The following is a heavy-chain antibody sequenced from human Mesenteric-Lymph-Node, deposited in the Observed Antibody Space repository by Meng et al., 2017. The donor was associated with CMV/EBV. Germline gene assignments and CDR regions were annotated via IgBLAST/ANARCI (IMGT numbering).Heavy chain of an antibody. Sequence: SVKVSCKASGGTFSSYAISWVRQAPAQGLESMGGIIPIFGTPNYAQKFQGRVTITTDESTSTAYMELSSLRSEDTAVYYCARGAGFGYSGYEPPPYYYYYGMDVWGQGTTVTVSS. CDR3: ARGAGFGYSGYEPPPYYYYYGMDV. V-gene: IGHV1-69*05. J-gene: IGHJ6*02. CDR2: IIPIFGTP. D-gene: IGHD5-12*01. CDR1: GGTFSSYA.